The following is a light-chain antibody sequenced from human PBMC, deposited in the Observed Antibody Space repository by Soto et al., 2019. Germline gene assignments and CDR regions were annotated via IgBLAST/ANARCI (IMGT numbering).Light chain of an antibody. CDR3: QQYAAYSGT. Sequence: DIQMTQSPSTLSASVGDRVTITCRASQNINTWLAWYQQKTGKAPKLLIYRASNLVSAVPSRFSASGSGTEYTLTISSMQPDDISMYYRQQYAAYSGTFGPGNKVDI. CDR1: QNINTW. CDR2: RAS. J-gene: IGKJ3*01. V-gene: IGKV1-5*03.